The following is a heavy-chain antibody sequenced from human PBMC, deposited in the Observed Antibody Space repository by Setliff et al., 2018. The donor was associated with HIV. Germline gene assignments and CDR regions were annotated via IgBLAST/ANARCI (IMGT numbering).Heavy chain of an antibody. Sequence: ETLSLTCAVSGYSISSGYYWGWIRQPPGKGLEWIGSIYHSGSTYYNPSLRSRVTISLDTSKNQFSLRLTSLTAADTAIYYCARGLPFPLRGEIPGSWFDPWGQGTLVTVSS. CDR2: IYHSGST. D-gene: IGHD3-10*01. J-gene: IGHJ5*02. CDR3: ARGLPFPLRGEIPGSWFDP. V-gene: IGHV4-38-2*01. CDR1: GYSISSGYY.